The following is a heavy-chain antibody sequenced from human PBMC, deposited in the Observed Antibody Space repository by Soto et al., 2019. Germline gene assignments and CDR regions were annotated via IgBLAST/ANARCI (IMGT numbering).Heavy chain of an antibody. J-gene: IGHJ3*02. CDR1: GYSFTSYW. CDR3: ARHPPYYYDSSGYYHDAFDI. D-gene: IGHD3-22*01. V-gene: IGHV5-51*01. CDR2: IYPGDSDT. Sequence: GESLKISCKGSGYSFTSYWIGWVRQMPGKGLEWMGIIYPGDSDTRYSPSFQGQVTISADKSISTAYLQWSSLKASDTAMYYCARHPPYYYDSSGYYHDAFDIWGQGTMVTVS.